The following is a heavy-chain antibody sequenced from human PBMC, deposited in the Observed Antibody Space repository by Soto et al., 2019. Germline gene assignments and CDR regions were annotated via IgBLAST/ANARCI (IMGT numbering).Heavy chain of an antibody. CDR3: ARGSGSSWFES. Sequence: QVQVVQSGPEEKKPGASVKISCKTSGYTFTNNFIHWVRQAPGQGLEWMGWINAANGDTKSAHKFQDRVTLTRDTSASTAYREGSSLTSDDTAVYYCARGSGSSWFESWGQGTLVTVSS. CDR2: INAANGDT. J-gene: IGHJ5*01. V-gene: IGHV1-3*05. D-gene: IGHD1-26*01. CDR1: GYTFTNNF.